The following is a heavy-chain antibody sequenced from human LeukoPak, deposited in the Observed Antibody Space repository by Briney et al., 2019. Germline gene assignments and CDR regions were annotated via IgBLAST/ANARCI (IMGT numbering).Heavy chain of an antibody. V-gene: IGHV3-30-3*02. CDR3: AKNGYSSGPRDAFDI. CDR2: ISYDGSNK. D-gene: IGHD5-18*01. Sequence: GGSLRLSCAASGFTFSSYAMHWVRQAPGKGLEWVAVISYDGSNKYHADSVKGRFTVSRDNSKNTLYLQMNSLRAEDTAIYYCAKNGYSSGPRDAFDIWGQGTMVTVSS. CDR1: GFTFSSYA. J-gene: IGHJ3*02.